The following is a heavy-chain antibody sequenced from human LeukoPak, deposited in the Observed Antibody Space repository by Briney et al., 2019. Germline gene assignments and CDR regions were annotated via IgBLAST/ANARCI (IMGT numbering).Heavy chain of an antibody. D-gene: IGHD1-1*01. V-gene: IGHV1-46*01. J-gene: IGHJ4*02. CDR3: ARGSGGSFGY. CDR1: GYTFTSYY. CDR2: INPSGGNT. Sequence: ASVKVSCKASGYTFTSYYMHWVRQAPGQGLEWMGIINPSGGNTGYAQKFQGRVTMTRNTSISTAYMELSSLRSEDTAVYYCARGSGGSFGYWGQGTLVTVSS.